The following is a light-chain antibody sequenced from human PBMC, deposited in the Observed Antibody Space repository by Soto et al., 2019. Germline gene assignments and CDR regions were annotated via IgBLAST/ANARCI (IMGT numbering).Light chain of an antibody. V-gene: IGKV1-39*01. J-gene: IGKJ1*01. Sequence: DIQMTQSPSSLSASIGDRVTITCRASQTISSYLNWYQQKPGKAPKLLIYAASSLQSGVLSRFSGSGSGTDFTLSISSLQPEDFATYYCQQSYSTTQWTFGQGTKVEIK. CDR1: QTISSY. CDR3: QQSYSTTQWT. CDR2: AAS.